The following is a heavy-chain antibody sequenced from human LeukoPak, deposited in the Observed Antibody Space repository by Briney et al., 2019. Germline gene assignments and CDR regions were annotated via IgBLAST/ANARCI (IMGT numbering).Heavy chain of an antibody. D-gene: IGHD2-15*01. V-gene: IGHV3-23*01. CDR3: AKGNNGCYDS. CDR1: GFTFSSYA. Sequence: PRGSLRLSCAASGFTFSSYAMSWVRQAPGKGLEWVSSISGNGGYTYHADSVKGRFTISRDNSKNTLYMQMNSLRAEDTAVYYCAKGNNGCYDSWGQGTLVTVSS. J-gene: IGHJ4*02. CDR2: ISGNGGYT.